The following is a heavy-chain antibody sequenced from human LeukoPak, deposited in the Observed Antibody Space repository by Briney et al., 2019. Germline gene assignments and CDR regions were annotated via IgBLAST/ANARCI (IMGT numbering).Heavy chain of an antibody. CDR3: ARDKGANFDY. Sequence: SVKVSCKASGGTYSSYAISWVRQAPGQGLEWMGGIIPIFGTANYAQKFQGRGTMTADESTSTAYMELSSLRSEDTAVYYCARDKGANFDYWGQGTLVTVSS. CDR2: IIPIFGTA. J-gene: IGHJ4*02. D-gene: IGHD3-16*01. V-gene: IGHV1-69*13. CDR1: GGTYSSYA.